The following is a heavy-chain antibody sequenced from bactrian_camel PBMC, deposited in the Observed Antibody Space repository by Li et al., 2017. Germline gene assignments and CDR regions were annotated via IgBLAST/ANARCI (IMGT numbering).Heavy chain of an antibody. CDR2: IGVEGTT. Sequence: HVQLVESGGGSVQSGGSLRLSCVASGATQIKYSMAWFRQAPGKEREGVAGIGVEGTTDYADSVGGRFTISRDKNTLYLQMNSLQSEDTALYYCALTFYSEHDFGYWGQGTQVTV. D-gene: IGHD4*01. V-gene: IGHV3S57*01. CDR1: GATQIKYS. J-gene: IGHJ6*01. CDR3: ALTFYSEHDFGY.